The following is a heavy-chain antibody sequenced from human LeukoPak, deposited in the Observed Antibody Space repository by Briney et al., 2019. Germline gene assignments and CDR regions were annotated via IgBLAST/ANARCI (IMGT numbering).Heavy chain of an antibody. CDR3: ARDLEGYHYGSGNYPQ. J-gene: IGHJ4*02. CDR2: INPNSGGT. CDR1: GYTFTYHY. V-gene: IGHV1-2*02. Sequence: ASVKVSCKASGYTFTYHYIHWLRQAPGQGLEWMGFINPNSGGTNYAQKFQGRVTMTRDTSISTAYMELSSLTSDDTAVYYCARDLEGYHYGSGNYPQWGQGTLITVSS. D-gene: IGHD3-10*01.